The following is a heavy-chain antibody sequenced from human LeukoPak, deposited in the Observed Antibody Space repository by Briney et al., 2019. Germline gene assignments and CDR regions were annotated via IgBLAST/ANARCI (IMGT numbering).Heavy chain of an antibody. CDR2: ISSSSSYI. Sequence: GGSLRLSCAASGFTFSSYSMNWVRQAPGKGLEWVSAISSSSSYIYYADSVKGRFTISRDNAKNSLYLQMNSLRAEDTAVYYCARARGVPSWFDPWGQGTLVTVSS. V-gene: IGHV3-21*01. D-gene: IGHD3-10*01. J-gene: IGHJ5*02. CDR1: GFTFSSYS. CDR3: ARARGVPSWFDP.